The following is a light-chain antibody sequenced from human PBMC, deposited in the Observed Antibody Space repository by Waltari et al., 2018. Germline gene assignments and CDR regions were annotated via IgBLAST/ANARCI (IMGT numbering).Light chain of an antibody. CDR1: SSNIGSYY. V-gene: IGLV1-47*01. J-gene: IGLJ3*02. Sequence: QSVLTQPPSASGTPGQRVTISCSGSSSNIGSYYVYWYQQLPGTAPKLLVSRNNQRPSGVPDRFAGSKSGTSASLAISGLRSEDEADYYCAAWDDSLSGRVFGGGTKLTVL. CDR2: RNN. CDR3: AAWDDSLSGRV.